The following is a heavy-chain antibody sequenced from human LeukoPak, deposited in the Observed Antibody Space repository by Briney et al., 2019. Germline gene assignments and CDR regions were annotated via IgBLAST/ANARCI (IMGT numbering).Heavy chain of an antibody. V-gene: IGHV3-48*03. Sequence: PGGSLRLSCAASGFTFSSYEMNRVRQAPGKGLEWVSYISSSGSNIYYADSVKGRFTISRDNSKNTLYLQMNSLRAEDTAVYYCARGSLHYYYYMDVWGKGTTVTISS. CDR2: ISSSGSNI. CDR1: GFTFSSYE. CDR3: ARGSLHYYYYMDV. J-gene: IGHJ6*03.